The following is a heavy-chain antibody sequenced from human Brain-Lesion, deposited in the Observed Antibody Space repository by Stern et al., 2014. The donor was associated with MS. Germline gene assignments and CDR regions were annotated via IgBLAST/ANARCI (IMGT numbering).Heavy chain of an antibody. Sequence: EVQLVESGGGLFQPGGSLTISCTAAGFTFGNYWMTWVRQAPGKGLEWGANIKEDGTEKNYVASGNGRFTISRDNARNSLYLQMNSLRVEDTALYYCARVYNTIYGIVTQRGSGMDVWGQGTTVIVS. CDR3: ARVYNTIYGIVTQRGSGMDV. D-gene: IGHD3-3*01. J-gene: IGHJ6*02. CDR2: IKEDGTEK. V-gene: IGHV3-7*01. CDR1: GFTFGNYW.